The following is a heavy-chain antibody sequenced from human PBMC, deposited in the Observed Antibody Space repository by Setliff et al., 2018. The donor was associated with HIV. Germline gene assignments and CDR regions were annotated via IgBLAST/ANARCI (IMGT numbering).Heavy chain of an antibody. D-gene: IGHD5-18*01. Sequence: SETLSLTCTVSGGSITTYFWTWIRQPPGKGLEWIGSAFHSGATNYNPSLKSRVTMSVDTSKNKFSLKLSSVTAADTAVYYCARDLGSAYSYAQGRFDPWGQGTLVTVSS. V-gene: IGHV4-59*12. CDR3: ARDLGSAYSYAQGRFDP. J-gene: IGHJ5*02. CDR1: GGSITTYF. CDR2: AFHSGAT.